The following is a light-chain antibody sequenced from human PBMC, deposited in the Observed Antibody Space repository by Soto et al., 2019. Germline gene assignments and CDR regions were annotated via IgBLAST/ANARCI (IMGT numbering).Light chain of an antibody. CDR3: QQSYRTPRT. CDR2: GAS. J-gene: IGKJ1*01. CDR1: QTISNY. V-gene: IGKV1-39*01. Sequence: DIQMTQSPSSLSASVGDRVTITCQASQTISNYLNWYQQKPGKAPKLLIYGASSLQSGVPSRFSGSGSGTDFTLTIISLQPEHFATYYCQQSYRTPRTFGQGTKVEIK.